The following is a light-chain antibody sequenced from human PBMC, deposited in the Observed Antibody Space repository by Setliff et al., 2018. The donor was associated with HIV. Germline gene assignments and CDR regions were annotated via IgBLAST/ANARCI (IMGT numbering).Light chain of an antibody. J-gene: IGLJ1*01. V-gene: IGLV2-14*03. CDR2: DVN. CDR3: CSYSRGSTYV. CDR1: SNAIGRFHY. Sequence: QSALTQPASVTGAPGQSNTISCTGTSNAIGRFHYVSWYKQFPGKGPTLVIFDVNQRPSGVSNRFSGSKSGNIASLIISGLQAEDEADYFCCSYSRGSTYVFGTGTKVTVL.